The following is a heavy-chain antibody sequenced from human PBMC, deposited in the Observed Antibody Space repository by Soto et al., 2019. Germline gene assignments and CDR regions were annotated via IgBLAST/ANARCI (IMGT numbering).Heavy chain of an antibody. Sequence: QVHLVQSGVEVKTPGASVKVSCQASGYTFFTYDISWVRQAPGQGLEWMGWISTYSGDTKYAQKCQGGVTMTTDTSTTAAYLELRSLRSDDTAVYYCARHHGPTTSENGFGPWGQGTVVTVSS. CDR2: ISTYSGDT. D-gene: IGHD5-12*01. CDR3: ARHHGPTTSENGFGP. V-gene: IGHV1-18*01. CDR1: GYTFFTYD. J-gene: IGHJ5*02.